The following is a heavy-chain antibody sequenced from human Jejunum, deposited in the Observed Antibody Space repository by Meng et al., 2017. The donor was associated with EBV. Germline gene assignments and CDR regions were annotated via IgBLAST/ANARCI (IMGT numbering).Heavy chain of an antibody. V-gene: IGHV4-4*02. CDR1: GVYISSSNW. CDR2: IFHIGNT. J-gene: IGHJ5*02. Sequence: VPLDVSGPCLVKPLWLLFRTWSVAGVYISSSNWGSWVRQAPGKGPEWIGEIFHIGNTNYNPTLKSRVTMSVDKSKNHFSLKLISVTAAETAVYYCARDGGPSGSYAYWFDPWGQGTLVTVSS. D-gene: IGHD1-26*01. CDR3: ARDGGPSGSYAYWFDP.